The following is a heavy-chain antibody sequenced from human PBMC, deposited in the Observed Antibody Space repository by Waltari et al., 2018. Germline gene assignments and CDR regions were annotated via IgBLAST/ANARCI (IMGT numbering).Heavy chain of an antibody. CDR3: AGRGRWLQLGGLNY. Sequence: QVQLVQSGAEVKKPGASVKVSCKASGYTFTSYAMHWVRQAPGQRLEWMGWSNAGNGNTKYSQEFQGRVTISVDTSKNQFSLKLSSVTAADTAVYYCAGRGRWLQLGGLNYWGQGTLVTVSS. CDR2: SNAGNGNT. CDR1: GYTFTSYA. D-gene: IGHD5-12*01. J-gene: IGHJ4*02. V-gene: IGHV1-3*02.